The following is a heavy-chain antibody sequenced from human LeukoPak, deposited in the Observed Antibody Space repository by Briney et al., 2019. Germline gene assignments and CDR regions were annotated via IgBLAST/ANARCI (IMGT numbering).Heavy chain of an antibody. Sequence: GGSLRLSCAASGVIVNSNYMNWVRQAPGKGLEWVSVIYSGGSTYYADSVKGRFTISRDTFENTLYLQMDGLRAEDTAVYYCARGYSYGNYFDYWGQGTLVTVSS. CDR3: ARGYSYGNYFDY. V-gene: IGHV3-66*01. CDR2: IYSGGST. J-gene: IGHJ4*02. D-gene: IGHD5-18*01. CDR1: GVIVNSNY.